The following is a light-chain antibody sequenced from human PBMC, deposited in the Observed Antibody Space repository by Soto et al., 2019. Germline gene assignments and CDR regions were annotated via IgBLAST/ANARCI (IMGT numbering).Light chain of an antibody. CDR1: SSNIGSNP. J-gene: IGLJ3*02. CDR3: ATWGDSLNGPV. Sequence: QPVLTQPPSASGTPGQRVTISCSGSSSNIGSNPVNWYQQLPGTAPKLLIYSNNQRPSGVPNRFSGSKSGTSASLAISGLQSGDEADYYCATWGDSLNGPVFGGGTKLTVL. V-gene: IGLV1-44*01. CDR2: SNN.